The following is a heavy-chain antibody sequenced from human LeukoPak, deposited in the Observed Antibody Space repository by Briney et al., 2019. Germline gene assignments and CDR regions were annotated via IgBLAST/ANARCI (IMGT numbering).Heavy chain of an antibody. CDR2: IYYSGST. CDR3: ARDSGDGLDY. V-gene: IGHV4-59*12. Sequence: PSETLSLTCTVSGGSISSYYWSWIRQPPGKGLEWIGYIYYSGSTYYNPSLKSRVTISVDTSKNQFSLKLSSVTAADTAVYYCARDSGDGLDYWGQGTLVTVSS. D-gene: IGHD5-24*01. J-gene: IGHJ4*02. CDR1: GGSISSYY.